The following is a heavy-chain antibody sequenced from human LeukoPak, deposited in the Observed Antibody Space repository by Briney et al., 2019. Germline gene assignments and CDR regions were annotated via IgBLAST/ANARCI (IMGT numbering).Heavy chain of an antibody. CDR2: ISYDGSNK. J-gene: IGHJ3*02. CDR1: GFTFSSYA. D-gene: IGHD1-26*01. Sequence: PGRSLRLSCAASGFTFSSYAMHWVRQAPGKGLEWVAVISYDGSNKYYADSVKGRFTISRDNSKNTLYLQMNSLRAEDTAVYYCASLWESYAFDIWGQGTMVTVSS. CDR3: ASLWESYAFDI. V-gene: IGHV3-30-3*01.